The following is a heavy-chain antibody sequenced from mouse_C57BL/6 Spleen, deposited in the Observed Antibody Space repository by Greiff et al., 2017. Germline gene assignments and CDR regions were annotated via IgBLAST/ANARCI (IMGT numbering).Heavy chain of an antibody. CDR1: GFTFSDYY. V-gene: IGHV5-16*01. CDR3: ARVGDGSYYFDY. CDR2: INYDGSST. Sequence: EVKLVESEGGLVQPGSSMKLSCTASGFTFSDYYMAWVRQVPEKGLEWVANINYDGSSTYYLDSLKSRFIISRDNAKNILYLQMSSLKSEDTATYYCARVGDGSYYFDYWGQGTTLTVSS. D-gene: IGHD2-3*01. J-gene: IGHJ2*01.